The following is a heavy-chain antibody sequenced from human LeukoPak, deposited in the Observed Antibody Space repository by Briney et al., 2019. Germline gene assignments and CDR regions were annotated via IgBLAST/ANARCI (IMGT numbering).Heavy chain of an antibody. CDR1: GGTFSNYA. V-gene: IGHV1-69*13. Sequence: SVKVSCKASGGTFSNYAISWVRQAPGQGLEWMRGIIPLFGTANYAQRFQGRVTITADESTSTAYMALSSLRSEDTAIYYCARARIPFAVVIPWDYWGQGTLVTVSS. D-gene: IGHD3-3*01. J-gene: IGHJ4*02. CDR2: IIPLFGTA. CDR3: ARARIPFAVVIPWDY.